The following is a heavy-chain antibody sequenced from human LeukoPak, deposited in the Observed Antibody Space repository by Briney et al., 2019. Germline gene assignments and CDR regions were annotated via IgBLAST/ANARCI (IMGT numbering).Heavy chain of an antibody. D-gene: IGHD5-18*01. CDR2: THNGGTT. J-gene: IGHJ5*02. CDR1: GFTVSSNY. Sequence: PGGSLRLSCAASGFTVSSNYMSWVRQAPWKGLEWVSITHNGGTTYYADSVKGRFTVSRDNSKNTLYLQMNSLRAEDTAVYYCARDRGYSYPTWGQGTLVTVSS. V-gene: IGHV3-53*01. CDR3: ARDRGYSYPT.